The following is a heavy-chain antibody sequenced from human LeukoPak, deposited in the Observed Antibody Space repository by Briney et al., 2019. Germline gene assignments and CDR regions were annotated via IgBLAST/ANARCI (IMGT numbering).Heavy chain of an antibody. CDR2: IIPIFGTA. V-gene: IGHV1-69*05. CDR3: ARTTVTLKDFDY. Sequence: SVKVSCKASGGTFSSYAISWVRQAPGQGLEWMGGIIPIFGTANYAQKFQGRVTITTDESTSTAYMELSSVTAADTAVYYCARTTVTLKDFDYWGQGTLVTVSS. CDR1: GGTFSSYA. J-gene: IGHJ4*02. D-gene: IGHD4-17*01.